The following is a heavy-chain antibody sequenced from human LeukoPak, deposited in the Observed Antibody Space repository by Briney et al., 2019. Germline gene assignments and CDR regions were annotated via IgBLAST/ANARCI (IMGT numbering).Heavy chain of an antibody. V-gene: IGHV1-69*13. Sequence: SVKVSCKASGGTFSSYAISWVRQAPGQGLEWMGGISPIFGTANYAQKFQGRVTITADESTSTAYMELSSLRSEDTAVYYCAREGGTMVRGVINAFDIWGQATMVTVSS. D-gene: IGHD3-10*01. CDR1: GGTFSSYA. J-gene: IGHJ3*02. CDR3: AREGGTMVRGVINAFDI. CDR2: ISPIFGTA.